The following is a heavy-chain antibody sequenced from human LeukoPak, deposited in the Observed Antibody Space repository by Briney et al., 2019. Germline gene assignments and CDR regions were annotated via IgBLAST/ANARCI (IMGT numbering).Heavy chain of an antibody. CDR3: ARALGYCSSTSCYPPEYFQH. CDR1: GFTFSSYW. J-gene: IGHJ1*01. CDR2: IKQDGSEK. D-gene: IGHD2-2*01. V-gene: IGHV3-7*04. Sequence: GGSLRLSCAASGFTFSSYWMSWVRQAPGKGLEWVANIKQDGSEKYYVDSVKGRFTISRDNAKNSLYLQMNSLRAEDTAVYYCARALGYCSSTSCYPPEYFQHWGQGTLVTVSS.